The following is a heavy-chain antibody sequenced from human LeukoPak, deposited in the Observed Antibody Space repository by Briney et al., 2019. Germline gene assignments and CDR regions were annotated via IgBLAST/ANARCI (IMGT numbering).Heavy chain of an antibody. D-gene: IGHD3-22*01. CDR3: AREVRQGGYYYDSSGSYYFDY. CDR1: GGSISSGGYY. V-gene: IGHV4-31*03. CDR2: IYYSGST. Sequence: PSETLSLTCTVSGGSISSGGYYWSWIRQHPGKGLEWIGYIYYSGSTYYNPSLKSRVTISVDTSKNQFSLKLSSVTAADTAVYYCAREVRQGGYYYDSSGSYYFDYWGQGTLSPSPQ. J-gene: IGHJ4*02.